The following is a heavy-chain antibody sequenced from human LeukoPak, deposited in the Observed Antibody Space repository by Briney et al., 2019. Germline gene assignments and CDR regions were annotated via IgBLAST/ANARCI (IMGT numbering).Heavy chain of an antibody. CDR3: AKVADYGDYAPLGH. Sequence: GRSLRLSSAASGLSFRSYAMTWVRQAQGKGLQWVSSITTTSDYIYYSDSVKGRFTISRDNAKNSLYLQMKSLRAEDTAVYYCAKVADYGDYAPLGHWGQGTLVTVSS. V-gene: IGHV3-21*01. J-gene: IGHJ4*01. CDR2: ITTTSDYI. D-gene: IGHD4-17*01. CDR1: GLSFRSYA.